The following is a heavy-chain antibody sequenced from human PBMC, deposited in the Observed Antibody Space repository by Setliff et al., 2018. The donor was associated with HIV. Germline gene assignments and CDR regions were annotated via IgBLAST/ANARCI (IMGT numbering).Heavy chain of an antibody. D-gene: IGHD3-10*01. CDR2: IYYSGST. CDR1: GGSISSHY. Sequence: NPSETLSLTCTVSGGSISSHYWSWIRQPPGKGLEWIGYIYYSGSTNYNPSLKSRVAISVDTSKNQFSLTLISVTAADTAVYYCARERSALLWKNWFDPWGQGTLVTVSS. J-gene: IGHJ5*02. CDR3: ARERSALLWKNWFDP. V-gene: IGHV4-59*11.